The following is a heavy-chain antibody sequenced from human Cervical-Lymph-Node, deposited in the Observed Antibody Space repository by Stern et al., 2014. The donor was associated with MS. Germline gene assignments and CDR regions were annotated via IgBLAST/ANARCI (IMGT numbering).Heavy chain of an antibody. Sequence: QVQLQESGPGLVKPSGTLSLTCAVSGGSISDTNWWSWVRQTPGMGLEWIGGIYHSGDDNLSPSLKSRVTMSVDKSKTQLSLEVKSVTAADTAIYYCARVNSGYDWFDYWGQGTLVTVSS. CDR1: GGSISDTNW. CDR2: IYHSGDD. CDR3: ARVNSGYDWFDY. V-gene: IGHV4-4*02. J-gene: IGHJ4*02. D-gene: IGHD5-12*01.